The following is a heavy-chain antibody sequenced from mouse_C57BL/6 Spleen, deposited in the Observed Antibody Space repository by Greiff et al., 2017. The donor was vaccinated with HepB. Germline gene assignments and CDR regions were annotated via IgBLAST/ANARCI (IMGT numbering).Heavy chain of an antibody. J-gene: IGHJ2*01. Sequence: QVHLKQSGPGLVEPSQCLYITCTVSGFSLTSYGVHWVRQPPGKGLEWLGVIWCDGRTTYNSALKYRLSISKENSKNQVFLKMNSRQTYDTAMYYWARQGLRHYFDYWGQGTTLTVSS. CDR2: IWCDGRT. D-gene: IGHD2-2*01. CDR1: GFSLTSYG. CDR3: ARQGLRHYFDY. V-gene: IGHV2-6*02.